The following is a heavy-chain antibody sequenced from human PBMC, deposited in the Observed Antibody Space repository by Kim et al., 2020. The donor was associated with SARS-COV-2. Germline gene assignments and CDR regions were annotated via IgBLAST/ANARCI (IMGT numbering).Heavy chain of an antibody. J-gene: IGHJ3*02. D-gene: IGHD3-10*01. CDR2: ISWSSGTL. Sequence: GGSLRLSCAASGFTVDGYDMHWVRQAPGKGLEWVSGISWSSGTLGSADSVKGRFTTSRDNAKNSPYLQMNSLRAEDTALYYCAKDKRDGSGSYYNPGAFDIWGQGTMVTVSS. CDR3: AKDKRDGSGSYYNPGAFDI. V-gene: IGHV3-9*01. CDR1: GFTVDGYD.